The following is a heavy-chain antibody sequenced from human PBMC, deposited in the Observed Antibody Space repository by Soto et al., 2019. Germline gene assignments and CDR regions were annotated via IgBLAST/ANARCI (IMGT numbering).Heavy chain of an antibody. Sequence: SETLSLTCTVSGGSISSSSYYWGWIRQPPGKGLEWIGSIYYSGSTYYNPSLKSRVTISVDTSKNQFSLKLSSVTAADTAVYYCARHVQPPYCSGGSCYFDYWGQGTLVTVSS. CDR2: IYYSGST. D-gene: IGHD2-15*01. CDR3: ARHVQPPYCSGGSCYFDY. J-gene: IGHJ4*02. CDR1: GGSISSSSYY. V-gene: IGHV4-39*01.